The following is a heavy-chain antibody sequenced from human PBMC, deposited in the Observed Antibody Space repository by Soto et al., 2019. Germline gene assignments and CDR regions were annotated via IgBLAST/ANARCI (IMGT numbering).Heavy chain of an antibody. J-gene: IGHJ6*02. CDR2: IYYSGST. V-gene: IGHV4-31*03. Sequence: SETLSLTCTVSGGSISSGGYYWSWIRQHPGKGLEWIGYIYYSGSTYYNPSLKSRVTISVDTSKNQFSLKLSSVTAADTAVYYCARDLGGSDWGYGMDVWGQGTTVTVSS. D-gene: IGHD3-16*01. CDR1: GGSISSGGYY. CDR3: ARDLGGSDWGYGMDV.